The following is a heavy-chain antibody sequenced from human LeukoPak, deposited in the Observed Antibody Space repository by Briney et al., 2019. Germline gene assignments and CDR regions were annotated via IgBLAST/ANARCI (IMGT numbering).Heavy chain of an antibody. V-gene: IGHV3-21*01. Sequence: GGSLRLSCAASGFTFSSYCMNWVRQAPGKGLEWVSSISSSGTYIYYADSVKGRFTISRDNAKNSLYLQMNSLRAEDTAAYYCARGGTTGDYSKDYWGQGTLVTVSS. CDR2: ISSSGTYI. CDR1: GFTFSSYC. J-gene: IGHJ4*02. CDR3: ARGGTTGDYSKDY. D-gene: IGHD4-17*01.